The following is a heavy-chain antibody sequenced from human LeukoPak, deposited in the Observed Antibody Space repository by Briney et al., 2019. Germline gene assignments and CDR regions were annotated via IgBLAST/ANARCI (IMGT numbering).Heavy chain of an antibody. V-gene: IGHV3-74*01. J-gene: IGHJ5*02. CDR2: FCFFGCDA. Sequence: GSLRLSCGDSGVTFCGFWMHWGGQAPGNGLVWVSRFCFFGCDATYADSVKGRFTISRDNAKNSVYLQMNSLRSEDTAFYHCARDRCSSTSCYNTPNWFDPWGQGTLVTVSS. D-gene: IGHD2-2*02. CDR3: ARDRCSSTSCYNTPNWFDP. CDR1: GVTFCGFW.